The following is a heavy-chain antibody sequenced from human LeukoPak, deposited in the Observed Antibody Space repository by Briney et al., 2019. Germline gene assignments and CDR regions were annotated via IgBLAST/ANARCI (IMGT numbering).Heavy chain of an antibody. CDR1: GGSLSGYY. CDR2: INHSGST. Sequence: PSETLYLTCAVYGGSLSGYYWSWIRQPPGKGLEWIGEINHSGSTNYNPSLKSRVTISVDTSKNQFSLKLSSVTAADTAVYYCARGKTVTDFDYWGQGTLVTVSS. V-gene: IGHV4-34*01. D-gene: IGHD4-17*01. CDR3: ARGKTVTDFDY. J-gene: IGHJ4*02.